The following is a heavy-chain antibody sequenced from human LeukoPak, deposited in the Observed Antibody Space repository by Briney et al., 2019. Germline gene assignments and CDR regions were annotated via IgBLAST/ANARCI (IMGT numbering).Heavy chain of an antibody. J-gene: IGHJ4*02. V-gene: IGHV3-30-3*01. CDR3: AKFNVDTNYFDY. CDR2: ISYDGSNK. Sequence: GRSLRLSCAASGFTFSSYAMHWVRQAPGKGLEWVAVISYDGSNKYYADSVKGRFTISRDNSKNTLYLQMNSLRAEDTAVYYCAKFNVDTNYFDYWGQGTLVTVSS. D-gene: IGHD5-18*01. CDR1: GFTFSSYA.